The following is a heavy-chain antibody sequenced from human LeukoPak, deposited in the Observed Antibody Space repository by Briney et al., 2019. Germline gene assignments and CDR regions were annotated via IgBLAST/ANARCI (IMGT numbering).Heavy chain of an antibody. V-gene: IGHV1-69*06. CDR2: IIPIFGTA. Sequence: GASVKVSCKASGGTFSSYAISWVRQAPGQGLEWMGGIIPIFGTANYAQKFQGRVTITADKSTSTAYMELSSLRSEDTAVYYCARGMMGAAAPYNWFDPWGQGTLVTVSS. D-gene: IGHD6-13*01. CDR3: ARGMMGAAAPYNWFDP. CDR1: GGTFSSYA. J-gene: IGHJ5*02.